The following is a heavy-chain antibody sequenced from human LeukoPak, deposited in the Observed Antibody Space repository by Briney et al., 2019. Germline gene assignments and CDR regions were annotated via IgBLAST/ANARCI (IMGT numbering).Heavy chain of an antibody. CDR2: ISYDGSHK. J-gene: IGHJ4*02. Sequence: GGSLRLSCAASEFTFSTYGMHWVRQAPGKGLEWVAVISYDGSHKFYADSVKGRFTISRDNSKSTLYLQMNSLRAEDTAVYYCAKDRYSGLNTIDYRGQGTLVTVSS. D-gene: IGHD6-13*01. CDR3: AKDRYSGLNTIDY. CDR1: EFTFSTYG. V-gene: IGHV3-30*18.